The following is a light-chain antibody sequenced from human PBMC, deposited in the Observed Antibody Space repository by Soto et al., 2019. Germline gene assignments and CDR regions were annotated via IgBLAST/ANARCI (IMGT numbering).Light chain of an antibody. Sequence: EIVMTQSPATLSVSPGGRATLSCRASQSISDTLAWYQQKPGQAPRLLIHGASTRAPGFPARFSGSGSGTDFTLTISSLQSEDFAVYYCQQYNNWPWTFGKGTK. CDR3: QQYNNWPWT. CDR2: GAS. CDR1: QSISDT. J-gene: IGKJ1*01. V-gene: IGKV3-15*01.